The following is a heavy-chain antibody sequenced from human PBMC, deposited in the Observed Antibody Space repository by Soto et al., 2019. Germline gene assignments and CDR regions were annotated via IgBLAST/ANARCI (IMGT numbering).Heavy chain of an antibody. J-gene: IGHJ6*02. Sequence: GSLKISCKGSGYSFTGYWISWVRQMPGKGLEWMGRIDPSDSYTNYSPSFQGHVTISADKSNSTAYLQRSSLKAADTAMYYCARERWLQSYYYYGMDVWGQGTTVTVSS. V-gene: IGHV5-10-1*01. CDR3: ARERWLQSYYYYGMDV. CDR1: GYSFTGYW. CDR2: IDPSDSYT. D-gene: IGHD5-12*01.